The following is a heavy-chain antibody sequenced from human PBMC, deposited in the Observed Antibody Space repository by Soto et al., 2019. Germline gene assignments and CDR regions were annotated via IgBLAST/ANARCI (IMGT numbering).Heavy chain of an antibody. Sequence: PXXSLRLACAASGFTFRSYAMGWVFQAPGKGLEWFSAISGSGGSTYYADSVKGRFTISRDNSKNTLYLQMNSLRAEDTAVYYCAKALRYFDWSLFDYWGQGTLVTAPQ. CDR2: ISGSGGST. CDR3: AKALRYFDWSLFDY. J-gene: IGHJ4*02. V-gene: IGHV3-23*01. D-gene: IGHD3-9*01. CDR1: GFTFRSYA.